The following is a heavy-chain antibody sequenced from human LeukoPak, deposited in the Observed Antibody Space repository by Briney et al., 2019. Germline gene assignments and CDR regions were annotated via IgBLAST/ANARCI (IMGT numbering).Heavy chain of an antibody. CDR3: ARDNSVRDEAWWFNP. V-gene: IGHV1-18*01. CDR2: ISAHNGNT. CDR1: GYTFTNYG. Sequence: GASVKVSCKASGYTFTNYGISWVRQAPGQGLEWMGWISAHNGNTNYAQKFQGRVTLTRDMSTSTDYLELSSLRSEDTAVYYCARDNSVRDEAWWFNPWGQGTLVTVSS. J-gene: IGHJ5*02. D-gene: IGHD5-24*01.